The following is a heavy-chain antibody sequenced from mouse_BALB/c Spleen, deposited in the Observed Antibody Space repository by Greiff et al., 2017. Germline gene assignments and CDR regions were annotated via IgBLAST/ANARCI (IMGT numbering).Heavy chain of an antibody. V-gene: IGHV1-54*01. D-gene: IGHD2-4*01. CDR3: ARKGNYDPYAMDY. CDR2: INPGSGGT. J-gene: IGHJ4*01. CDR1: GYAFTNYL. Sequence: QVQLKQSGAELVRPGTSVKVSCKASGYAFTNYLIEWVKQRPGQGLEWIGVINPGSGGTNYNEKFKGKATLTADKSSSTAYMQLSSLTSDDSAVYFCARKGNYDPYAMDYWGQGTSVTVSS.